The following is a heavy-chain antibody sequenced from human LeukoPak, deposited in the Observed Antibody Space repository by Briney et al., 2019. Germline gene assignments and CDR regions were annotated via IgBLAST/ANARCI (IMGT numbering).Heavy chain of an antibody. V-gene: IGHV4-59*01. D-gene: IGHD6-13*01. CDR2: IYYSGST. Sequence: SETLSLTCTVSGGSISSYYWSWIRQPPGKGLEWIGYIYYSGSTNYNPSLKSRVTISVDTSKNQFSLKLSSVTAADTAVYYCARLRGSSWYPNFDYWGQRTLVTVSS. CDR1: GGSISSYY. J-gene: IGHJ4*02. CDR3: ARLRGSSWYPNFDY.